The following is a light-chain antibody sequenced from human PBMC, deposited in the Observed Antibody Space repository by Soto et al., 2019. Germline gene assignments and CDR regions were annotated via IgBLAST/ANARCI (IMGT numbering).Light chain of an antibody. Sequence: QSVLTQSASVSGSPGQSITISCTGTSSDVGSYNLVSWYQQHPGKAPKLMIYEVSKRPSGVSNRFSGSKSGNTASLTISGLQADDAADYYCCSYAGSRTGVVFGGWTKLTV. V-gene: IGLV2-23*02. CDR2: EVS. J-gene: IGLJ2*01. CDR1: SSDVGSYNL. CDR3: CSYAGSRTGVV.